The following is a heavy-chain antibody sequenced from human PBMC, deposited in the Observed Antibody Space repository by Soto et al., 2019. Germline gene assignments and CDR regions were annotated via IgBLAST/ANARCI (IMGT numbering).Heavy chain of an antibody. CDR3: AKNRGLQYYFDY. Sequence: XXSLRLCCAASGFTFSSYAMGWVPQAPGKGLQWLSTISGSGDYTYYTDSVKGRFTISRDNSKNMMYLQMNRMRAEDTAIYYCAKNRGLQYYFDYWGQGTLVTVSS. V-gene: IGHV3-23*01. J-gene: IGHJ4*02. CDR2: ISGSGDYT. CDR1: GFTFSSYA.